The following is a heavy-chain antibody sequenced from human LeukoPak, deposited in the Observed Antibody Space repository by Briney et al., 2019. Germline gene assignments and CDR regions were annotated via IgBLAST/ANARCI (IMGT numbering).Heavy chain of an antibody. D-gene: IGHD3-10*01. J-gene: IGHJ5*02. V-gene: IGHV3-23*01. CDR1: GFTFSSYA. CDR3: AKDRPTMVRGVPWFDP. Sequence: GGSLRLSCAASGFTFSSYAMSWVRQAPGKGLEWVSAISGSGGSTYYADSVKGRFTISKDNSKNTLYLQMNSLRAEDTAVYYCAKDRPTMVRGVPWFDPWGQGTLVTVSS. CDR2: ISGSGGST.